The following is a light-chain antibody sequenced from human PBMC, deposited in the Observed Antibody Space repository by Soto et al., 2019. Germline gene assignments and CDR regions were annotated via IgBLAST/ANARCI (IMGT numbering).Light chain of an antibody. CDR3: QQSYSTPSA. CDR1: QSISSY. J-gene: IGKJ1*01. CDR2: AAS. Sequence: DIQMTQSPSSLSASVGDRVTITCRASQSISSYLNWYQQKPGKAPKLLIYAASSLQSGVPSRFSGSGSGTDFTLTISSLQAEDFATYYYQQSYSTPSAFGQGTKVEIK. V-gene: IGKV1-39*01.